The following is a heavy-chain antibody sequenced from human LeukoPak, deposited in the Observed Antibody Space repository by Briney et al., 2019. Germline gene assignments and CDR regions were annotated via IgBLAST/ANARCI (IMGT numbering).Heavy chain of an antibody. J-gene: IGHJ4*02. Sequence: SETLSLTCTVSGASTSNYYWGWVRQPPGKGLEWVGYIYYSGSTNYNPSLKSRVTISLDTSKNQFSLNLTSVTAADTAVYYCAKTARLRYFEYWGQGTLVTVSS. V-gene: IGHV4-59*03. D-gene: IGHD3-9*01. CDR1: GASTSNYY. CDR2: IYYSGST. CDR3: AKTARLRYFEY.